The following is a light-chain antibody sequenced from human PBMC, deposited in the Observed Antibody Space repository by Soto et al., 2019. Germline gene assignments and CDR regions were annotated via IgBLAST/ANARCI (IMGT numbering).Light chain of an antibody. J-gene: IGLJ1*01. V-gene: IGLV2-14*01. Sequence: QSVLTQPTSVSGSPGQSITISCTGTSSDVGGYNYVSWYQQHPGKVPKVMIFEVSNRPSGISHRFSGSKSGNTASLTISGLQAEDEADYYCSSYTSSSTLYVFGTGTKLTVL. CDR1: SSDVGGYNY. CDR2: EVS. CDR3: SSYTSSSTLYV.